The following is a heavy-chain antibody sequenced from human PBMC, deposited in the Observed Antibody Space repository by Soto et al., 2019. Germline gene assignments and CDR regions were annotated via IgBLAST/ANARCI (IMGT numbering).Heavy chain of an antibody. J-gene: IGHJ4*01. CDR2: ISSSGSTI. CDR3: ARAFCTNGVCYYFFDY. D-gene: IGHD2-8*01. Sequence: GGSLRLSCAASGFTFSDYYMSWIRQAPGKGLEWVSYISSSGSTIYYADSVKGRFTISRDNAKNSLYLQMNSLRAEDTAVYYCARAFCTNGVCYYFFDYWGHGTLVTVSS. V-gene: IGHV3-11*04. CDR1: GFTFSDYY.